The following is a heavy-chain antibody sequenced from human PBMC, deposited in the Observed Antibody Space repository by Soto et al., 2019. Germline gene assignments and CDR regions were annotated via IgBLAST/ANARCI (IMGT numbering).Heavy chain of an antibody. V-gene: IGHV1-69*01. Sequence: QVQLVQSGAEVKKPGSSVKVSCKASGGTFSSYAISWVRQAPGQGLEWMGGIIPIFGTENYAQKFQGRVTITADESTITAYMELSSLRSEDTAVYYCARGIMITFGGVIVIRGGLDYWGQGTLVTVSS. J-gene: IGHJ4*02. CDR3: ARGIMITFGGVIVIRGGLDY. CDR1: GGTFSSYA. D-gene: IGHD3-16*02. CDR2: IIPIFGTE.